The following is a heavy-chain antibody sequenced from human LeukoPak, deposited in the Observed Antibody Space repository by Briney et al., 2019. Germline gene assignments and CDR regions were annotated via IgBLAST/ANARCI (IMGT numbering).Heavy chain of an antibody. D-gene: IGHD6-13*01. J-gene: IGHJ4*02. CDR2: IISIFGTA. Sequence: GASVKVSCKASGGTFSSYAISWVRQAPGQGLEWMGGIISIFGTANYAQKFQGRLTMTRDTSTSTLYMELSSLRSEDTAVYYCAREGVAATGLDYWGQGTLVTVSS. CDR3: AREGVAATGLDY. CDR1: GGTFSSYA. V-gene: IGHV1-69*05.